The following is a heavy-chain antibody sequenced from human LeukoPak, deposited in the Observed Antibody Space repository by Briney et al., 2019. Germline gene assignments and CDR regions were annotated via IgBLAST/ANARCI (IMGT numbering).Heavy chain of an antibody. CDR2: ISADNGNT. CDR1: GYTFTSYG. D-gene: IGHD6-13*01. CDR3: ARQPRAGSSWHIDF. J-gene: IGHJ4*02. Sequence: ASVKVSCKASGYTFTSYGISWVRQAPGQGLEWMGWISADNGNTNYAQKLQGRVTMTIDTSTSSAYMELRSLISDDTAVYYCARQPRAGSSWHIDFWGQGTLVTVSS. V-gene: IGHV1-18*01.